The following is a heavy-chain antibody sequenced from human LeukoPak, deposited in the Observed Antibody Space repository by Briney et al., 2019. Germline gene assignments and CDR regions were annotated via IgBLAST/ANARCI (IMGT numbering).Heavy chain of an antibody. CDR1: GYTFTSYA. CDR3: ARARPQYYDILTGYFDY. D-gene: IGHD3-9*01. J-gene: IGHJ4*02. CDR2: INAGNGNT. V-gene: IGHV1-3*01. Sequence: ASVKVSCKASGYTFTSYAMHWVRQAPGQRLEWMGWINAGNGNTKYSQKFQGRVTITRDTSASTAYMELSSLRSEDTAVYYCARARPQYYDILTGYFDYWGQGTLVTVSS.